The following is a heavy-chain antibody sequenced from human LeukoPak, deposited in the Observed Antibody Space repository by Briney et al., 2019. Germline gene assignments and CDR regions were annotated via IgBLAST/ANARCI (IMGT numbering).Heavy chain of an antibody. J-gene: IGHJ4*02. CDR3: EKAVGGSGSYYSPFDY. CDR2: IRYDGSNK. CDR1: GFTFSSYG. V-gene: IGHV3-30*02. Sequence: PGGSLRLSCAAAGFTFSSYGMHWVRQAPGKGLERVAFIRYDGSNKYYADSVKGRFTISRDNSKNTLYLQMNSLRAEDTAVYYCEKAVGGSGSYYSPFDYWGQGTLVTVSS. D-gene: IGHD3-10*01.